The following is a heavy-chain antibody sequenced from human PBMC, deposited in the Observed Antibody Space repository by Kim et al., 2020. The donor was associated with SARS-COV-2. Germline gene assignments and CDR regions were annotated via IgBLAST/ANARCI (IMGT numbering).Heavy chain of an antibody. D-gene: IGHD1-26*01. J-gene: IGHJ4*02. V-gene: IGHV1-8*01. CDR3: ARVVSQWELVLFDY. Sequence: AQKFQGKVTMTRNTAKSTAYMELRSLRSEDTAVYYCARVVSQWELVLFDYWGQGTLVTVSS.